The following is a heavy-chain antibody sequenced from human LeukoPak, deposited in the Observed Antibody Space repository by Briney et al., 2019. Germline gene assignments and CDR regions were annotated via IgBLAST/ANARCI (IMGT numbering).Heavy chain of an antibody. V-gene: IGHV3-23*01. D-gene: IGHD3-22*01. CDR1: GFTFSSYA. J-gene: IGHJ4*02. Sequence: GGSLRLSCAASGFTFSSYAMSWVRQAPGKGLEWVSAISGSGGSTYYADSVKGRFTISRDNSKNTLYLQVNSLRAEDTAVYYCAKDRWNYYDSSGYYYYDYWGQGTLVTVSS. CDR3: AKDRWNYYDSSGYYYYDY. CDR2: ISGSGGST.